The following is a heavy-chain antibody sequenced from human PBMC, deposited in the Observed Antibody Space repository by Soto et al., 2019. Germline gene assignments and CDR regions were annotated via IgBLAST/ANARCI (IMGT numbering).Heavy chain of an antibody. CDR1: GYTFTSYG. Sequence: ASVKVSCKASGYTFTSYGISWVRQAPGQGLEWMGWISAYNGNTNYAQKLQGRVTMTTDTSTSTAYMELRSLRSDDTAVYYCARDPLSVSHSYYYDSSGVDYWGQGTLVTVS. CDR2: ISAYNGNT. CDR3: ARDPLSVSHSYYYDSSGVDY. J-gene: IGHJ4*02. D-gene: IGHD3-22*01. V-gene: IGHV1-18*01.